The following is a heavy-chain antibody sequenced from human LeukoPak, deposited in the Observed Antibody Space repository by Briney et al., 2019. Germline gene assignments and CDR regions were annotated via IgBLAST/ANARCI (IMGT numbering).Heavy chain of an antibody. CDR2: ISGSSGYT. J-gene: IGHJ3*01. CDR1: GFTFSDYY. V-gene: IGHV3-11*06. CDR3: AREKTVAATDAFDF. D-gene: IGHD5-12*01. Sequence: PGGSLRLSCAASGFTFSDYYMSWIRQAPGKGLEWLSYISGSSGYTNYAESVKGRFTISRDNAKNSLYPQMNSLRAEDTAVYYCAREKTVAATDAFDFWGQGTMVTVSS.